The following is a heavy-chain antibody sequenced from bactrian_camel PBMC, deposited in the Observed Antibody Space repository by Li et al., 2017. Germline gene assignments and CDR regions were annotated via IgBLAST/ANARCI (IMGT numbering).Heavy chain of an antibody. CDR1: GSIQRTNC. D-gene: IGHD3*01. CDR3: AASWDVTAREALGSIASPEFGY. Sequence: HVQLVESGGGSVQAGGSLRLSCAASGSIQRTNCMGWFRQAPGKERDWVATDNGVGTTYYGDSVKGRFAISRDNAKNTVYLQMNSLKPEDTAMYYCAASWDVTAREALGSIASPEFGYWGEGTQVTVS. J-gene: IGHJ6*01. CDR2: DNGVGTT. V-gene: IGHV3S53*01.